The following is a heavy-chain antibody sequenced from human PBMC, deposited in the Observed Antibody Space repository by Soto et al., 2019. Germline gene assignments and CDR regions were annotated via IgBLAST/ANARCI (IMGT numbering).Heavy chain of an antibody. D-gene: IGHD6-19*01. CDR1: GGSFSGYY. V-gene: IGHV4-34*01. Sequence: SETLSLTCAVYGGSFSGYYWSWIRQPPGKGLEWIGEINHSGSTNYNPSLKSRVTISVDTSKNQFSLKLSSVTAADTAVYYCARAAQWLVRANWFDPWGQGTLVTVSS. CDR2: INHSGST. J-gene: IGHJ5*02. CDR3: ARAAQWLVRANWFDP.